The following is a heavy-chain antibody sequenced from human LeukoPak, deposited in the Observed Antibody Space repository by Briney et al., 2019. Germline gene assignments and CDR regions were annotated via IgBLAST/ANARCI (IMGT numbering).Heavy chain of an antibody. CDR3: ARDSMATIRFDY. J-gene: IGHJ4*02. D-gene: IGHD5-24*01. V-gene: IGHV4-30-4*01. CDR2: IYYSGST. CDR1: GGSISSGDYY. Sequence: SQTLSLTCTVSGGSISSGDYYWSWIRQPPGKGLEWIGYIYYSGSTYYNPSLKSRVTISVDTSKNQFSLKLSSVTAADTAVYYCARDSMATIRFDYWGQGTLVTVSS.